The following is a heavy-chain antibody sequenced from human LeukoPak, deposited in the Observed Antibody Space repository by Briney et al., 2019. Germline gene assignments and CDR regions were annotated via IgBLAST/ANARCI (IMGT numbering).Heavy chain of an antibody. CDR3: ARHYSSGWIDY. Sequence: SGTSLRLFCAASGFTFSSHGMHWVRQPPGKGLEWVAIIWNDGSNKYYADSVKGRFTISRDNSKNTLYLQMNSLRAEDTAVYYCARHYSSGWIDYWGQGTLVTVSS. CDR2: IWNDGSNK. D-gene: IGHD6-19*01. CDR1: GFTFSSHG. V-gene: IGHV3-33*01. J-gene: IGHJ4*02.